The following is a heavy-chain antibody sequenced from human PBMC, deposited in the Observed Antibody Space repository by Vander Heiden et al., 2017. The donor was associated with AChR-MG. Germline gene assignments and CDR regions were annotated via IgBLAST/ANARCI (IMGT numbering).Heavy chain of an antibody. CDR3: ARGPYGSGSYYYFQMYYFDY. V-gene: IGHV4-34*01. D-gene: IGHD3-10*01. J-gene: IGHJ4*02. CDR2: INHSGST. Sequence: QVQLQQWGAGLLKPSETLSLTCAVYGGSFSGYYWSWIRQPPGKGLEWIGEINHSGSTNYNPSLKSRVTISVDTSKNQFSLKLSSVTAADTAVYYCARGPYGSGSYYYFQMYYFDYWGQGTLVTVSS. CDR1: GGSFSGYY.